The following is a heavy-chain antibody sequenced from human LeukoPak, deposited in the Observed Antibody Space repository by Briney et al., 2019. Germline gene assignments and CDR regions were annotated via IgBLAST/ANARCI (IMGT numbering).Heavy chain of an antibody. CDR1: GFTFSSYG. V-gene: IGHV3-30*18. CDR3: AKDGYSSGWPYYYYYYGMDV. J-gene: IGHJ6*02. CDR2: ISYDGSNN. Sequence: PGRSLRLSCAASGFTFSSYGMHWVRQPPGKGLEWVAVISYDGSNNYYADSVKGRFTISRDNSKNTLYLQMNSLRAEDTAVYYCAKDGYSSGWPYYYYYYGMDVWGQGTTVTVSS. D-gene: IGHD6-19*01.